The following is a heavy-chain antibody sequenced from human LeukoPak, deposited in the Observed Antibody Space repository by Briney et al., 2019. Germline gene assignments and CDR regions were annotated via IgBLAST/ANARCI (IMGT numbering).Heavy chain of an antibody. D-gene: IGHD1-26*01. V-gene: IGHV1-69*04. CDR2: IIPILGIA. J-gene: IGHJ3*02. CDR1: GGTFSSCA. Sequence: ASVKVSCKASGGTFSSCAISWVRQAPGQGLEWMGRIIPILGIANYAQKFQGRVTITADKSTSTAYMELSSLRSEDTAVYYCARVIVGATYDAFDIWGQGTMVTVSS. CDR3: ARVIVGATYDAFDI.